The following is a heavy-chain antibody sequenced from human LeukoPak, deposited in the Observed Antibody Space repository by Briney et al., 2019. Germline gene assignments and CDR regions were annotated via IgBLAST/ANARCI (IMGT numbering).Heavy chain of an antibody. CDR3: AKRAARPAYYFDF. V-gene: IGHV3-23*01. J-gene: IGHJ4*02. D-gene: IGHD6-6*01. Sequence: GGSLRLSCAASGFXFSSYALSWVRKAPGKGLEWVSTVTVSGGGTYYGDSVKGRFTISRDNSKNTLYLQMNSLRAEDTPVYYCAKRAARPAYYFDFWGQGTLVTISS. CDR1: GFXFSSYA. CDR2: VTVSGGGT.